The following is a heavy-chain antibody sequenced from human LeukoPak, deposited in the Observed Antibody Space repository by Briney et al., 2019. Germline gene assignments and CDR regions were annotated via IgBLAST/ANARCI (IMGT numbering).Heavy chain of an antibody. Sequence: ASVKVSCKASGYAFTGYYMRWVRQAPGQGLEWMGWINPNSGGTNYAQKFQGRVTMTRDTSISTAYMELSRLRSDDTAVYYCARATTGTTGLPFDYWGQETLVTVSS. D-gene: IGHD1-7*01. V-gene: IGHV1-2*02. CDR3: ARATTGTTGLPFDY. CDR1: GYAFTGYY. J-gene: IGHJ4*02. CDR2: INPNSGGT.